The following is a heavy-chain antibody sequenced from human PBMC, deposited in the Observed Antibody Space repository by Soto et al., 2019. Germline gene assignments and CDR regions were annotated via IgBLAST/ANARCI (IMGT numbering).Heavy chain of an antibody. CDR3: VRGDYYGSGTYFDF. CDR1: GFFFSSYA. V-gene: IGHV3-23*01. CDR2: ISDSGGST. D-gene: IGHD3-10*01. Sequence: GGSLILSCAASGFFFSSYAMNWVRQAPGKGLEWVSGISDSGGSTYYADSVKGRFTISRDNSKNTLYLQMNSLRAEDTAVYYCVRGDYYGSGTYFDFWGQGTLVTVSS. J-gene: IGHJ4*02.